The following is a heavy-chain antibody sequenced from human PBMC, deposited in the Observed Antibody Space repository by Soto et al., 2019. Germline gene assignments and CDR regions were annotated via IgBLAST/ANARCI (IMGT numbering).Heavy chain of an antibody. CDR1: GYTFTGYY. D-gene: IGHD2-2*01. J-gene: IGHJ3*02. CDR2: INPNSGGT. Sequence: ASVKVSCKASGYTFTGYYMHWVRQAPGQGLEWMGWINPNSGGTNYAQKFQGWVTMTRDTSISTAYMELSRLRSDDTAVYYCAREPQYCSSTSCYALGAFDIWGQGTMVTV. CDR3: AREPQYCSSTSCYALGAFDI. V-gene: IGHV1-2*04.